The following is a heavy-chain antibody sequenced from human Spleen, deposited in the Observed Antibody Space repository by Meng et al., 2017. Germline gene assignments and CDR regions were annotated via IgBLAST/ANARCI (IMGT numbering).Heavy chain of an antibody. Sequence: QVHLQESGPGLVQPSETLSLTCAVYGASFSGYYWTWIRQPPGKGLEWIGEINHSGSTRYNPSLKSRVTISVDTSKNQFSLNLTSMTAADTAVYYCAGGGGNYYLDYWGQGTLVTVSS. V-gene: IGHV4-34*01. CDR1: GASFSGYY. J-gene: IGHJ4*02. D-gene: IGHD1-1*01. CDR3: AGGGGNYYLDY. CDR2: INHSGST.